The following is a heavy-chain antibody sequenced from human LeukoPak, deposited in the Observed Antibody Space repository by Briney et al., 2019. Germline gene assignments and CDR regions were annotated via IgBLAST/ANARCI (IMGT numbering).Heavy chain of an antibody. D-gene: IGHD4-23*01. CDR3: AREDYGGNSVDY. V-gene: IGHV1-18*01. CDR2: ISAYNGNT. Sequence: ASVKVPCKASGYTFTSYGISWVRQAPGQGLEWMGWISAYNGNTNYAQKLQGRVTMTTDTSTSTAYMELRSLRSDDTAVYYCAREDYGGNSVDYWGQGTLVTVSS. J-gene: IGHJ4*02. CDR1: GYTFTSYG.